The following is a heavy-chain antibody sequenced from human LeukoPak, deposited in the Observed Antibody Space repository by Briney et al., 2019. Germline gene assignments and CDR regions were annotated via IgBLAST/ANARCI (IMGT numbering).Heavy chain of an antibody. CDR1: GFTFSSYA. V-gene: IGHV3-23*01. D-gene: IGHD5-12*01. J-gene: IGHJ6*02. CDR3: AKDLSRDGYNGYYYYGMDV. Sequence: GGSLRLSCAASGFTFSSYAMSWVRQAPGKGLEWVSAISGSGGSTYYADSVKGRFTISRDNSKNTLYLQMNSLRAEDTAVYYCAKDLSRDGYNGYYYYGMDVWGQGTTVTVSS. CDR2: ISGSGGST.